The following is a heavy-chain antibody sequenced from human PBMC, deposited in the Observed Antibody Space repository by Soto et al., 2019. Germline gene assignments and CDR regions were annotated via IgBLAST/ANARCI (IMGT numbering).Heavy chain of an antibody. CDR3: ARVYGDYLDY. D-gene: IGHD4-17*01. Sequence: SETLSLTCTVSDGSISSYYWSWIRQPPGKGLEWIGYIYYSGSTNYNPSLKSRVTISVDTSKNQFSLKLSSVTAADTAVYYCARVYGDYLDYWGQGTLVTVSS. CDR1: DGSISSYY. CDR2: IYYSGST. J-gene: IGHJ4*02. V-gene: IGHV4-59*01.